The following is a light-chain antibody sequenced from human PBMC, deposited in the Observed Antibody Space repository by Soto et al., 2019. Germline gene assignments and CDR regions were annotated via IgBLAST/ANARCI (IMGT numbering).Light chain of an antibody. CDR1: QNLLYTSSNKHY. J-gene: IGKJ2*01. CDR2: WAS. CDR3: QQYISPPRYT. V-gene: IGKV4-1*01. Sequence: DIVMTQSPDSLAVSLGERATINCKSSQNLLYTSSNKHYLAWYQQRPGQPPKLLIYWASSRQSGVPDRFIRSGSATDFTLTISEHHAEDVAIHYCQQYISPPRYTFAQGTKLEIK.